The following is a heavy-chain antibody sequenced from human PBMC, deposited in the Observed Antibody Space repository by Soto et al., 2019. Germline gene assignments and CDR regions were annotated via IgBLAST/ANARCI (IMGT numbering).Heavy chain of an antibody. Sequence: EVQLVESGGGLVQPGGSLRLSCAASGFTFSSYDMHWVRQATGKGLEWVSAIGTAGDTYYPGSVKGRFTISRENAKNSLYLQMNSLRAGDTAVYYCAREARYCISHSCYHYGMDVWGQGTTVTVSS. V-gene: IGHV3-13*01. CDR3: AREARYCISHSCYHYGMDV. CDR2: IGTAGDT. D-gene: IGHD2-2*01. CDR1: GFTFSSYD. J-gene: IGHJ6*02.